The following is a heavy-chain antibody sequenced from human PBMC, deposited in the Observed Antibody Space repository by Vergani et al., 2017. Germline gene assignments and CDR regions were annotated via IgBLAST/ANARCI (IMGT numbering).Heavy chain of an antibody. CDR3: AREDIVATTKYYFDY. CDR1: GFTFSNYG. J-gene: IGHJ4*02. V-gene: IGHV3-33*01. Sequence: QVQLVESGGGVVQPGRSLRLSCAASGFTFSNYGMHWVRQAPGKGLEWVAVIWYDGSNKYYADSVKGRFTISRDNSKNTLYLQMNSLRAEDTAVYYCAREDIVATTKYYFDYWGQGTLVTVSS. D-gene: IGHD5-12*01. CDR2: IWYDGSNK.